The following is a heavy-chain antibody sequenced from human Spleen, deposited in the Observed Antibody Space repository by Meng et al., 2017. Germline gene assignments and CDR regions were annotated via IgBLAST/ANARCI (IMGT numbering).Heavy chain of an antibody. CDR3: ARGPTTVAHDFDY. CDR2: INHRGNT. CDR1: GGSFSDYY. D-gene: IGHD4-11*01. J-gene: IGHJ4*02. V-gene: IGHV4-34*01. Sequence: QGHLQQGGAGLLKPSETRSLTCVVSGGSFSDYYWSWTRQPPGKGLEWIGEINHRGNTNYNSFLESRVTISVDTSQNSLSLKLSSVTAADSAVYYCARGPTTVAHDFDYWGQGTLVTVSS.